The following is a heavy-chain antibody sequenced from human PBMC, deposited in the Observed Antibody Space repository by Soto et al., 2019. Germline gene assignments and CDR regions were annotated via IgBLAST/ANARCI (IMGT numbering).Heavy chain of an antibody. CDR3: AHIVVAGLGYYFDY. CDR2: IYWDDDK. V-gene: IGHV2-5*02. CDR1: GFSLSSTRMA. Sequence: QITLKESGPTLVKPTQTLTLTCTFSGFSLSSTRMAVGWIRQPPGKALEWLALIYWDDDKRYSPFLKSRLTITTDTAKNQVVLTMSYMDPVDTARYYCAHIVVAGLGYYFDYWGQGTLVTVSS. J-gene: IGHJ4*02. D-gene: IGHD6-19*01.